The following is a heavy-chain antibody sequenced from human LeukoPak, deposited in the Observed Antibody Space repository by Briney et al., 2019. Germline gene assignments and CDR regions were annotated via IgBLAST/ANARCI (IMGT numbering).Heavy chain of an antibody. Sequence: GASVKVSCRASGYTFTSYGISWVRQAPGQGLEWMGWISAYNGNTNYAQKFQGRVTITADESTSTAYMELSSLRSEDTAVYYCARGALSLLWFDPWGQGTLVTVSS. CDR1: GYTFTSYG. D-gene: IGHD3-10*01. J-gene: IGHJ5*02. CDR3: ARGALSLLWFDP. V-gene: IGHV1-18*01. CDR2: ISAYNGNT.